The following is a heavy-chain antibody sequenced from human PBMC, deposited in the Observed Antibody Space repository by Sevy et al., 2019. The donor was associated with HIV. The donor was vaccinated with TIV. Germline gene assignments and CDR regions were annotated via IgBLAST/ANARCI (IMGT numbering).Heavy chain of an antibody. CDR2: TYYRSKWYN. J-gene: IGHJ6*02. Sequence: SQTLSLTCAISGDSVSSNSAAWNWIRQSPSRGLEWLRRTYYRSKWYNDYAVSVKSRITINPDTSKNQFSLQLNSVTPEDTAVYYCARATLRFFRNSFYYYYGMDVWGQGTTVTVSS. CDR1: GDSVSSNSAA. CDR3: ARATLRFFRNSFYYYYGMDV. D-gene: IGHD3-3*01. V-gene: IGHV6-1*01.